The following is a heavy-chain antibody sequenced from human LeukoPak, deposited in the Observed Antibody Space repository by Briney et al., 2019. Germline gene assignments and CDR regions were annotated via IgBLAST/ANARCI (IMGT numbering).Heavy chain of an antibody. CDR1: GYTFTSYG. CDR3: AKDGYYYGSGSSYTQEYYYYGMDV. J-gene: IGHJ6*02. Sequence: ASVKVSCKASGYTFTSYGISWVRQAPGQGLEWMGWISAYNGNTSYAQKLQGRVTMTTDTSTSTAYMELRSLRSDDTAVYYCAKDGYYYGSGSSYTQEYYYYGMDVWGQGTTVTVSS. V-gene: IGHV1-18*01. CDR2: ISAYNGNT. D-gene: IGHD3-10*01.